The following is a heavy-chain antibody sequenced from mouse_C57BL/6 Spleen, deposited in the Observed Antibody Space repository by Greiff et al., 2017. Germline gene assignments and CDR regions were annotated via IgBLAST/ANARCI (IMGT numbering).Heavy chain of an antibody. V-gene: IGHV1-50*01. Sequence: VQLQQPGAELVKPGASVKLSCKASGYTFTSYWMQWVNQRPGQGLEWIGEIDPSDSYTNYNQKFKGKATLTVDTSSSTAYMQLSSLTSEDSAVYYCARSGGSSYGYFDVWGTGTTVTVSS. CDR1: GYTFTSYW. D-gene: IGHD1-1*01. CDR2: IDPSDSYT. CDR3: ARSGGSSYGYFDV. J-gene: IGHJ1*03.